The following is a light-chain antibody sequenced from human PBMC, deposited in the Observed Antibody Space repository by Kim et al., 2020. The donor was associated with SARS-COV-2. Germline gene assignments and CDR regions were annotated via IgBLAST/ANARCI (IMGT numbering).Light chain of an antibody. J-gene: IGKJ4*01. CDR1: QSVSSSY. Sequence: SPGERATPSCRASQSVSSSYIAWYKQKPGQAPRIIIYGASSRATGIPERVSGSGSGTDFTLTISRLEPEDFAVYYCQQYGSSPLTFGGGTKVDIK. CDR2: GAS. V-gene: IGKV3-20*01. CDR3: QQYGSSPLT.